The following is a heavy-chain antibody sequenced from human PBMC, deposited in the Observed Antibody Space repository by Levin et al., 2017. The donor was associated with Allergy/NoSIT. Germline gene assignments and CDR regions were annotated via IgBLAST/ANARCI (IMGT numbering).Heavy chain of an antibody. CDR2: ISGSGGST. V-gene: IGHV3-23*01. CDR3: AKDRNYDFWSGSPQCQY. CDR1: GFTFSSYA. J-gene: IGHJ4*02. D-gene: IGHD3-3*01. Sequence: AGGSLRLSCAASGFTFSSYAMSWVRQAPGKGLEWVSAISGSGGSTYYADSVKGRFTISRDNSKNTLYLQMNSLRAEDTAVYYCAKDRNYDFWSGSPQCQYWGQGTLVTVSS.